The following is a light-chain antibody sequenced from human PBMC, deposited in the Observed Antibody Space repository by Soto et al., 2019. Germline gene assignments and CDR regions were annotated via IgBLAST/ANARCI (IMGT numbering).Light chain of an antibody. V-gene: IGLV2-14*03. CDR3: GSYTTSGSVV. J-gene: IGLJ2*01. CDR1: SSDVGAYDY. Sequence: QSALTQPASVSGSPGQSIAISCTGTSSDVGAYDYVSWYQQHPGKAPKVIISDVYNRPSGVSNRFSGFKSGNTASLTISGLQSEDEADYYCGSYTTSGSVVFGGGTKLTVL. CDR2: DVY.